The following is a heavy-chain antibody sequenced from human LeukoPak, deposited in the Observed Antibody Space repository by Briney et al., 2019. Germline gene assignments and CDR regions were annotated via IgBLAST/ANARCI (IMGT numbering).Heavy chain of an antibody. Sequence: SETLSLTCTVSGGSISSGGYYWSWIRQPPGKGLEWIGYIYHSGSTYYNPSLKSRVTISVDRSKNQFSLKLSSVTAADTAVYYCARFLRAAQPFDYWGQGTLVTVSS. D-gene: IGHD6-6*01. V-gene: IGHV4-30-2*01. CDR3: ARFLRAAQPFDY. CDR2: IYHSGST. CDR1: GGSISSGGYY. J-gene: IGHJ4*02.